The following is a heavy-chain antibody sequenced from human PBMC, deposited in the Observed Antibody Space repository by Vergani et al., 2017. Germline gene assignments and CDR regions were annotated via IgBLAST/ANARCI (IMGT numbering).Heavy chain of an antibody. CDR3: ARDRGSTAN. Sequence: QVQLVESGGGLVKPGGSLILSCAASGFIFSDSYMIWVRQAPGMGLEWVSYISSSGTIVYYADSVKGRFTISRDNAKNSLYLQMNSLRAEDTAVYYCARDRGSTANWGQGTLVTVSS. D-gene: IGHD3-10*01. V-gene: IGHV3-11*04. CDR1: GFIFSDSY. CDR2: ISSSGTIV. J-gene: IGHJ4*02.